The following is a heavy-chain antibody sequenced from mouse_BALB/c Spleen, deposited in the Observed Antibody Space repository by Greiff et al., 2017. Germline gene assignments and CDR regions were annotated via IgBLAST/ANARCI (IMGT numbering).Heavy chain of an antibody. D-gene: IGHD2-4*01. J-gene: IGHJ4*01. CDR2: INPYNDGT. V-gene: IGHV1-14*01. CDR3: ARGDYDYDAYYAMDY. Sequence: EVQLQQSGPELVKPGASVKMSCKASGYTFTSYVMHWVKQKPGQGLEWIGYINPYNDGTKYNEKFKGKATLTSDKSSSTAYMELSSLTSEDSAVYYCARGDYDYDAYYAMDYWGQGTSVTVSS. CDR1: GYTFTSYV.